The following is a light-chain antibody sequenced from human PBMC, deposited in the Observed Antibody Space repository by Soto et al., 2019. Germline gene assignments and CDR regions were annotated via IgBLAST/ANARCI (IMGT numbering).Light chain of an antibody. CDR3: RSYTSSSPYV. Sequence: QSALTQPASVSGSPGQSITISCTGTSSDVGGYNYVSWYQQHPGKAPKLMIYDVSNRPSGVSNRFSGSKSGNTAALTISGLQAEDEADYYCRSYTSSSPYVFGTGTKGTVL. J-gene: IGLJ1*01. V-gene: IGLV2-14*01. CDR1: SSDVGGYNY. CDR2: DVS.